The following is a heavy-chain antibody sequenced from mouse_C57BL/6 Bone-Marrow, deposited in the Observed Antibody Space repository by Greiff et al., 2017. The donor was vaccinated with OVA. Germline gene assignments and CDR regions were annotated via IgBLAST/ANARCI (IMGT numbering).Heavy chain of an antibody. J-gene: IGHJ2*01. D-gene: IGHD1-1*01. Sequence: EVQVVESGPVLVKPGASVKMSCKASGYTFTDYYMNWVKQSHGKSLEWIGVINPYNGGTSYNQKFKGKATLTVDKSSSTAYMELNSLTSEDSAVYYCAVITPGYFDYWGQGTTLTVSS. V-gene: IGHV1-19*01. CDR1: GYTFTDYY. CDR2: INPYNGGT. CDR3: AVITPGYFDY.